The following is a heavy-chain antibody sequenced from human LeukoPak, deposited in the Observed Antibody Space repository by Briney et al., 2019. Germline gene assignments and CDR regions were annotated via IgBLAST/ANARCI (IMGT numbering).Heavy chain of an antibody. J-gene: IGHJ4*02. CDR1: GGSFIGYD. CDR3: AREGGFFRPLDY. V-gene: IGHV4-34*01. D-gene: IGHD3-3*01. CDR2: VRLDGKT. Sequence: PSETLSLTCAVYGGSFIGYDWTWIRQPPGKGLEWIGEVRLDGKTHYNPSLQSRLTILVSLSENHISLRLTSVTAADTAVYYCAREGGFFRPLDYSGQGTLVTVSS.